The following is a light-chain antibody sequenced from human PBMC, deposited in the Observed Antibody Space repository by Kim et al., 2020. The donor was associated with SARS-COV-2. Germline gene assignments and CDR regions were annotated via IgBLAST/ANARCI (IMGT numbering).Light chain of an antibody. CDR2: RDK. J-gene: IGLJ2*01. CDR3: QVWGSRTNV. CDR1: NFGNRN. V-gene: IGLV3-9*01. Sequence: SYELTQPLSVSVALGQTASITCGGINFGNRNVHWYQQKPGQAPVLVIFRDKNRPSGIPERFSGSISEDTATLTISRAQAGDEADYYCQVWGSRTNVFGPGTQLTVL.